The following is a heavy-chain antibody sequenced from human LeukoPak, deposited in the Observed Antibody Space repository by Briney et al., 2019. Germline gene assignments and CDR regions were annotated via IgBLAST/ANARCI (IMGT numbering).Heavy chain of an antibody. V-gene: IGHV3-23*01. CDR1: GFTFEASA. Sequence: GGSLRLSCAASGFTFEASAMSWVRQAPGKGLEWVAVITGGGESTYYAYSVKGRFTISRDNSKKTLFLQVDSLRAEDTAVYFCAKNIRDQLLRGFNYWGQGIVVTVSS. CDR2: ITGGGEST. J-gene: IGHJ4*02. D-gene: IGHD2-2*01. CDR3: AKNIRDQLLRGFNY.